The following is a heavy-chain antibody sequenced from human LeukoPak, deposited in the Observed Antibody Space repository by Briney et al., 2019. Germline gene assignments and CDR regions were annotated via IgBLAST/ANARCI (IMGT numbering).Heavy chain of an antibody. CDR1: GFTFSSYW. CDR2: IKQDGSEK. V-gene: IGHV3-7*01. Sequence: GGSLRLSYAASGFTFSSYWMSWVRQAPGKGLEWVANIKQDGSEKYYVDSVKGRFTISRDNAKNSLYLQMNSLRAEDTAVYYCARVGTYYDFWSGYYPFDYWGQGTLVTVSS. D-gene: IGHD3-3*01. CDR3: ARVGTYYDFWSGYYPFDY. J-gene: IGHJ4*02.